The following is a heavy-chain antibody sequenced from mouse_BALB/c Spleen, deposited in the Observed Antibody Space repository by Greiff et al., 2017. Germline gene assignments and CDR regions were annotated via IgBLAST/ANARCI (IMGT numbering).Heavy chain of an antibody. CDR3: ADYGNYRYFEV. CDR1: GFNIKDTY. D-gene: IGHD2-1*01. V-gene: IGHV14-3*02. CDR2: IDPANGNT. J-gene: IGHJ1*01. Sequence: VQLKESGAELVKPGASVKLSCTASGFNIKDTYMHWVKQRPEQGLEWIGRIDPANGNTKYDPKFQGKATITADTSSNTAYLQLSSLTSEDTAVYYCADYGNYRYFEVWGAGTTVTVSS.